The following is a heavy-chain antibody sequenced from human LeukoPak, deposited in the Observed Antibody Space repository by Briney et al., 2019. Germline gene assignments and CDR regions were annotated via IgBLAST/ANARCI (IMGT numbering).Heavy chain of an antibody. CDR1: GFTFSSYW. Sequence: GGSLRLSCAASGFTFSSYWMSWVRQAPGKGLEWVANIKQDGSEKYYVDSVKGRFTISRDNAKNSLYLQMNSLRAEDTAVYYCARESAQLENNWFDPWGQGTLVTVSS. CDR3: ARESAQLENNWFDP. CDR2: IKQDGSEK. J-gene: IGHJ5*02. V-gene: IGHV3-7*01. D-gene: IGHD1-1*01.